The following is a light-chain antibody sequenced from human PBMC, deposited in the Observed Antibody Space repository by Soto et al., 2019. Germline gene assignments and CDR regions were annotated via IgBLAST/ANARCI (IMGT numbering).Light chain of an antibody. CDR3: QHYAGGSRIT. J-gene: IGKJ5*01. Sequence: EVVMTQSPATLSVSPGERATLSRRASQSVGSNLAWYQQKPGQAPRLLIYSASTRATGIPAKFSGSGSGTEFTLTISSLQSEDFAVYYCQHYAGGSRITFGQGTRLEIK. CDR2: SAS. V-gene: IGKV3-15*01. CDR1: QSVGSN.